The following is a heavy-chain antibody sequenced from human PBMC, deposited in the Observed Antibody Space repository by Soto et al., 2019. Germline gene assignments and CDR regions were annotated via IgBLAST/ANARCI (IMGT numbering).Heavy chain of an antibody. Sequence: QVQLVQSGAEVKKPGASVKVSCKASGYTFTSYDINWVRQATGQGLEWMGWMNPNSGNTGYAQKFQGRVTMTRNTSISTAYMELSSLRSEDTAVYYCARRGYSSSWMYYYYYGMDVWGQGTTVTVSS. J-gene: IGHJ6*02. V-gene: IGHV1-8*01. CDR2: MNPNSGNT. CDR1: GYTFTSYD. D-gene: IGHD6-13*01. CDR3: ARRGYSSSWMYYYYYGMDV.